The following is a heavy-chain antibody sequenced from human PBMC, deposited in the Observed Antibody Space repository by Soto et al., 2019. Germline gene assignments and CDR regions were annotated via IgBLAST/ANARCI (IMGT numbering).Heavy chain of an antibody. CDR2: IIANGGT. V-gene: IGHV3-23*01. D-gene: IGHD2-15*01. CDR3: AKDYTVAADPSSVILFDY. Sequence: PGGSLRLSCAVAGFTFNNNATSWDRQAPGKGLEWVSIIIANGGTFYADSVKGRFPISRDNSKITVYLQMRSLRVEDTAIYYCAKDYTVAADPSSVILFDYWGQGALVTVSS. J-gene: IGHJ4*02. CDR1: GFTFNNNA.